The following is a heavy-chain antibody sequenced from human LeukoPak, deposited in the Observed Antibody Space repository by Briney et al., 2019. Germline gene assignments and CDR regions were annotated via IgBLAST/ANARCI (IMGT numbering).Heavy chain of an antibody. Sequence: ASVKVSCKASGYTFTSYDINWVRQATGQGLEWMGWMNPNSGNTGYAQKFQGRVTMTRNTSISTAYMELSSLRSEDTAVYYCVRIPNSAGFPNWFDPWGQGTLVTVSS. V-gene: IGHV1-8*01. J-gene: IGHJ5*02. CDR3: VRIPNSAGFPNWFDP. CDR2: MNPNSGNT. CDR1: GYTFTSYD. D-gene: IGHD6-19*01.